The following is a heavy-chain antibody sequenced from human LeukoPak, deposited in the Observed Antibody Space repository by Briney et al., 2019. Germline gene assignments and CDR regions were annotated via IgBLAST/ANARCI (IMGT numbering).Heavy chain of an antibody. V-gene: IGHV1-18*01. CDR3: ARGLTYYYYGMDV. Sequence: GASMKVSCKASGYTFTSYGISWVRQAPGQGLEWMGWISAYNGNTNYAQKLQGRVTMTTDTSTSTAYMELSSLRSEDTAVYYCARGLTYYYYGMDVWGQGTTVTVSS. CDR1: GYTFTSYG. J-gene: IGHJ6*02. CDR2: ISAYNGNT.